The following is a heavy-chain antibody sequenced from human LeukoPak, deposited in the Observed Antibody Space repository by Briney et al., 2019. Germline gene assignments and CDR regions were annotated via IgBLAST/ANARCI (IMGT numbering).Heavy chain of an antibody. V-gene: IGHV3-21*01. CDR2: IYVTGGYI. J-gene: IGHJ4*02. D-gene: IGHD3-10*01. CDR1: GFTFSRFS. CDR3: AREFNTVGNFDY. Sequence: GGSLRLSCAPSGFTFSRFSMRWVRQAPGKGLEWVASIYVTGGYINYADSVKGRVTISRDNAKNSVYLQMSSLRAEDTAVYYCAREFNTVGNFDYWGQGTLVTVSS.